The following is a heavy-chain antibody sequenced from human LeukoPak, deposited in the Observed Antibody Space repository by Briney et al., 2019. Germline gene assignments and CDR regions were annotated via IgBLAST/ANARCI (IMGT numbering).Heavy chain of an antibody. V-gene: IGHV4-39*01. CDR3: ARGPTLITISQDAAFDI. CDR1: GGSISSSSYY. J-gene: IGHJ3*02. D-gene: IGHD3-9*01. Sequence: PSETLSLTCTVSGGSISSSSYYWGWIRQPPGKGLEWIGSIYYSGSTYYNPSLKSRVTISVDTSKNQFSLKLSSVTAADTAVYYCARGPTLITISQDAAFDIWGQGTMVTVSS. CDR2: IYYSGST.